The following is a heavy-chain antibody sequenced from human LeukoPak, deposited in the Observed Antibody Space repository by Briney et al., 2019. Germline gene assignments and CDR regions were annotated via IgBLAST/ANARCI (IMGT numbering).Heavy chain of an antibody. Sequence: SETLSLTCTVSGGSIRSSYYYWGWICQPPGKGLEWIGSIYDSGSTYYNPSLKSRVTISVDTSKNQFSLKLSSVTAADTAVYYCARGYCSGGSCYELDYWGQGTLVTVSS. J-gene: IGHJ4*02. CDR2: IYDSGST. CDR3: ARGYCSGGSCYELDY. D-gene: IGHD2-15*01. CDR1: GGSIRSSYYY. V-gene: IGHV4-39*07.